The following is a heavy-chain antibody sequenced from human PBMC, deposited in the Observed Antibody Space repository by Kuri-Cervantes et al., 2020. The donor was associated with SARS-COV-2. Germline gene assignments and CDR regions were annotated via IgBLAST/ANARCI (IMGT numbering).Heavy chain of an antibody. CDR1: VGSFSGYY. Sequence: SQTLSLTCAVYVGSFSGYYWSWIRQPPGKGLEWIGEINHSGSTNYNPSLKSRVTISVDTSKNQFSLKLSSVTAADTAVYYCARDGCSGGSCYYSYWFDPWGQGTLVTVSS. V-gene: IGHV4-34*01. CDR2: INHSGST. D-gene: IGHD2-15*01. J-gene: IGHJ5*02. CDR3: ARDGCSGGSCYYSYWFDP.